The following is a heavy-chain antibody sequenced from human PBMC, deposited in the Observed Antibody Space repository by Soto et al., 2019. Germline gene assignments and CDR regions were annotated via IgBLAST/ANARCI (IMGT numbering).Heavy chain of an antibody. Sequence: SETLSLTCTVSGGSISSYYWSWIRQPPGKGLEWVGYIYYSGSTNYNPSLKSRVTISVDTSKNQFSLKLSSVTAADTAVDYCARVGQWLEYNWFDPWGQGTLVTVSS. V-gene: IGHV4-59*01. CDR3: ARVGQWLEYNWFDP. CDR2: IYYSGST. CDR1: GGSISSYY. D-gene: IGHD6-19*01. J-gene: IGHJ5*02.